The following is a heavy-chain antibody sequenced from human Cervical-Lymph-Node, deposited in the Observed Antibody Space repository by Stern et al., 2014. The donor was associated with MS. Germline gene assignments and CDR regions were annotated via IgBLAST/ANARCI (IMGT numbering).Heavy chain of an antibody. V-gene: IGHV1-69*01. CDR2: ILPIFGTA. CDR3: ARESGTYYYDSSGYYYGY. J-gene: IGHJ4*02. CDR1: GGTFSSYA. Sequence: DQLVESGAEVNKPGSSVKVSCKASGGTFSSYAISWVRQAPGQGLEWMGGILPIFGTANYAQKFQGRVTITADESTSTAYMELSSLRSEDTAVYYCARESGTYYYDSSGYYYGYWGQGTLVTVSS. D-gene: IGHD3-22*01.